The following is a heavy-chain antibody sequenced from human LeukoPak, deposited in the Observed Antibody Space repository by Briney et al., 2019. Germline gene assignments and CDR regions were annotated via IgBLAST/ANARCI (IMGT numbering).Heavy chain of an antibody. CDR2: ISGSGGST. CDR3: AKDRSWYFAFDI. D-gene: IGHD6-13*01. V-gene: IGHV3-23*01. Sequence: GRSLRLSCAASGFTFSSYAMSWVRQAPGKGLEWVSAISGSGGSTYYADSVKGRFTISRDNSKNTLYLQMNSLRAEDTAVYYCAKDRSWYFAFDIWGQGTMVTVSS. CDR1: GFTFSSYA. J-gene: IGHJ3*02.